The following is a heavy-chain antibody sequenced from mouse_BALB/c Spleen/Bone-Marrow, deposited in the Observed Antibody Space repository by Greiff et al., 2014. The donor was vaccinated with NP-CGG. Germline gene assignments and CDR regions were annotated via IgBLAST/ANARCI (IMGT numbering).Heavy chain of an antibody. Sequence: VKLMESGAELMKPGASVKISCKATGYTFSSYWIEWVKQRPGHGLEWIGEILPGSGTTNYIEKFKGKATFTADTSSNTAYMQLSSLTSEDSAVYYCARGRYYGTSLLPYWGQGTLVTVSA. CDR1: GYTFSSYW. J-gene: IGHJ3*01. V-gene: IGHV1-9*01. D-gene: IGHD1-1*01. CDR3: ARGRYYGTSLLPY. CDR2: ILPGSGTT.